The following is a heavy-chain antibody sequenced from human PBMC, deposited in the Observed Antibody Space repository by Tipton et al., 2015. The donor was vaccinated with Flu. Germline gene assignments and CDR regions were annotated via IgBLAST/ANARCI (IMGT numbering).Heavy chain of an antibody. CDR2: IYHSGST. CDR1: GASISSESYY. J-gene: IGHJ4*02. V-gene: IGHV4-39*07. CDR3: ARVVGQGKDYFGY. D-gene: IGHD2-15*01. Sequence: TLSLTCTVSGASISSESYYWGWIRQPPGKGLEWIGNIYHSGSTNYNPSLKSRVTISLDKSKNQFSLNLSSVTAADTAVYYCARVVGQGKDYFGYWGQGTLVTVST.